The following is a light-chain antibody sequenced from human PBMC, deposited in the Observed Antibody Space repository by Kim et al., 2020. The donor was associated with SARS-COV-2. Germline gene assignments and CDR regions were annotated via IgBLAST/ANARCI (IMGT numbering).Light chain of an antibody. J-gene: IGLJ1*01. CDR1: SSDFGGFNY. CDR2: EVI. Sequence: PGQSVPISCSGTSSDFGGFNYVSWYQQHPGKAPKLIIYEVIKRPSGVPDRFSGSRSGYTASLTISGLQAEDEADYYCTTHGGFNYVFGTGTKVTVL. CDR3: TTHGGFNYV. V-gene: IGLV2-8*01.